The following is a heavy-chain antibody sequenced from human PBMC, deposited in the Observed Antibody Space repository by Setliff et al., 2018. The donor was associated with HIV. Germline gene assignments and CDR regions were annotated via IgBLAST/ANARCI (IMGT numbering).Heavy chain of an antibody. J-gene: IGHJ5*02. Sequence: PSETLSLTCSVSGVSINRTDHCWGWIRQSPGKSLEWIGSVSQSGSTYYNPSPKSRITISVDRSKNLFSLKLISVTAADQGVYYCARVPVPGANWFDPWGLGTLVTSPQ. CDR3: ARVPVPGANWFDP. CDR1: GVSINRTDHC. V-gene: IGHV4-39*01. CDR2: VSQSGST.